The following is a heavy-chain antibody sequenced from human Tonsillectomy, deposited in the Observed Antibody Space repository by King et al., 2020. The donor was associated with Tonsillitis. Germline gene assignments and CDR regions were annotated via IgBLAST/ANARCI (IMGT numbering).Heavy chain of an antibody. J-gene: IGHJ6*03. D-gene: IGHD2-15*01. V-gene: IGHV4-34*01. CDR1: GGSFSGYY. Sequence: VQLQQWGAGLLKPSETLSLTCAVYGGSFSGYYWSWIRQPPGKGLEWIGEINHSGSTNYNPSLKSRVTISVDTSKNQFSLKLSSVTAADTAVYYCARVTVVVVAATREYYYYYMDVWGKGTTVTVSS. CDR3: ARVTVVVVAATREYYYYYMDV. CDR2: INHSGST.